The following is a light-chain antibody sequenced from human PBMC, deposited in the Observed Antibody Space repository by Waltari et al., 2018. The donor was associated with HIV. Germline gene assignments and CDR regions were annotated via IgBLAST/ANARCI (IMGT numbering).Light chain of an antibody. CDR1: KSIGNY. J-gene: IGKJ4*01. CDR2: DAS. CDR3: QERGIWPLVS. V-gene: IGKV3-11*01. Sequence: DIVLTQSPATLSLSPGERATLSCRASKSIGNYLAWYQQKPGQTPRLLIYDASDRATGIPARFSGSGSGTDFTLTISSLEPEDFAVYYCQERGIWPLVSFGGGTKVEMK.